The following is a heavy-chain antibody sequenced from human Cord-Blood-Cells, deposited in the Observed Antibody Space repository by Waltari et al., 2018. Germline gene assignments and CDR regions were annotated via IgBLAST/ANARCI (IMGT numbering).Heavy chain of an antibody. Sequence: QLQLVQSGAEVKKPGSSVKVSCKASGGTFRSYAISGVRKAHGQGLEWQGGIIPIFGTANDAQKFQGRVTITEDESTSTAYMELSSLRSEDTAVYYCARGVRGGPRDDAFDIWGQGTMVTVSS. CDR1: GGTFRSYA. D-gene: IGHD3-16*01. CDR2: IIPIFGTA. CDR3: ARGVRGGPRDDAFDI. V-gene: IGHV1-69*01. J-gene: IGHJ3*02.